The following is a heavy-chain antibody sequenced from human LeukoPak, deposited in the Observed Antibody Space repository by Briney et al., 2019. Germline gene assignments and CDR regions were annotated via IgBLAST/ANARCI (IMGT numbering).Heavy chain of an antibody. Sequence: GASVKDSCKASGYTFTGYYMHWVRQAPGQGLEWMGWINPNSGGTNYAQKFRGRVTMTRDTSISTAYMELSRLRSDDTAVYYCASGPSTFYYYMDVWGKGTTVTVSS. CDR3: ASGPSTFYYYMDV. CDR1: GYTFTGYY. V-gene: IGHV1-2*02. D-gene: IGHD2/OR15-2a*01. CDR2: INPNSGGT. J-gene: IGHJ6*03.